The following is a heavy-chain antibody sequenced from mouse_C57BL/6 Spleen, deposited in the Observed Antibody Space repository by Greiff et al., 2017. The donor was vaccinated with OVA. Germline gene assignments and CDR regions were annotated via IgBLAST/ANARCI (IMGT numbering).Heavy chain of an antibody. V-gene: IGHV2-5*01. CDR2: IWRGGST. D-gene: IGHD4-1*01. Sequence: QVQLQQSGPGLVQPSQSLSITCTVSGFSLTSYGVHWVRQSPGKGLEWLGVIWRGGSTDYNAAFMSRLSITKDNSKGQVFFKMNSLQADDTAIYNCAKSGKKGGYAMDDGGQGTSVTVSS. CDR3: AKSGKKGGYAMDD. J-gene: IGHJ4*01. CDR1: GFSLTSYG.